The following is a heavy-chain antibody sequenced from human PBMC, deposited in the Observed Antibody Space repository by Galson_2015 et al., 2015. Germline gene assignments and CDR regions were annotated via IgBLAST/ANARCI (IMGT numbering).Heavy chain of an antibody. CDR2: ISSSNTTI. CDR1: GFAFSTYS. J-gene: IGHJ4*02. V-gene: IGHV3-48*02. Sequence: SLRLSCAASGFAFSTYSMNWVRQAPGKGLEWVSYISSSNTTIYYADSVKGRFAVSRDYAKNSLYLQMNSLRDEDTAVYYCARGYSSSRVTPIAYWGQGTLVTVSS. CDR3: ARGYSSSRVTPIAY. D-gene: IGHD6-13*01.